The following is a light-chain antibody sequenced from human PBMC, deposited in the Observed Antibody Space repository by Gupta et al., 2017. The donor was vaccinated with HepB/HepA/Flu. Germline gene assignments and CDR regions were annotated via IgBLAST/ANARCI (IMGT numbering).Light chain of an antibody. CDR1: NSNVAHNY. J-gene: IGLJ3*02. V-gene: IGLV1-51*01. CDR3: GTWDTSLNDGV. CDR2: DNS. Sequence: QSVFPQPPSVSAPPGQRVTISCSGSNSNVAHNYVSWYQHVPGTAPKLLLYDNSKRPSGIPDRFSGFKSGTSATLAITGLLPEDEADYYCGTWDTSLNDGVFGGGTKVTVL.